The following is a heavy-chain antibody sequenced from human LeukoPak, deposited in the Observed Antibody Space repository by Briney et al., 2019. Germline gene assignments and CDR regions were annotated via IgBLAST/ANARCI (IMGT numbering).Heavy chain of an antibody. CDR3: TTDYGSGSYRYFNY. CDR2: IKTKTDGGTT. D-gene: IGHD3-10*01. J-gene: IGHJ4*02. CDR1: EFTFSGSA. V-gene: IGHV3-15*01. Sequence: GGSLRLSCAASEFTFSGSAIHWVRQAPGKGLEWVGRIKTKTDGGTTDYAAPVKGRFTISRDDSKNTLYLQMNSLKTEDTAVYYCTTDYGSGSYRYFNYWGQGTLVTVSS.